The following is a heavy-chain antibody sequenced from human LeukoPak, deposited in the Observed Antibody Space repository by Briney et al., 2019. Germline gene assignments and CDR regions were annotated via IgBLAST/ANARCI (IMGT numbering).Heavy chain of an antibody. J-gene: IGHJ4*02. V-gene: IGHV1-2*02. CDR1: GYTLTGYY. Sequence: GASVKVSCKAAGYTLTGYYMHWLRQAPGQGLEWMGWINPNSGGTSYAQKFQGRVTMTRDTSISTAYMELSRLRSDDTAVYYCARGRCSSRSCYLFDCWGQGTLVTVSS. CDR3: ARGRCSSRSCYLFDC. CDR2: INPNSGGT. D-gene: IGHD2-2*01.